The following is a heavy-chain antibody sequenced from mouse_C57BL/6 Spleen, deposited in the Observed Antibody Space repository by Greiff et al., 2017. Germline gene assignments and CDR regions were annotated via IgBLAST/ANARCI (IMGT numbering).Heavy chain of an antibody. CDR1: GFTFSSYG. J-gene: IGHJ2*01. Sequence: DVKLQESGGDLVKPGESLKLSCAASGFTFSSYGMSWVRQTPDKRLEWVATISSGGSYTYYPDSVKGRFTISRDNAKNTLYLQMSSLKSEDTAMYYCARRYYGSSPHFDYWGQGTTLTVSS. CDR3: ARRYYGSSPHFDY. CDR2: ISSGGSYT. V-gene: IGHV5-6*02. D-gene: IGHD1-1*01.